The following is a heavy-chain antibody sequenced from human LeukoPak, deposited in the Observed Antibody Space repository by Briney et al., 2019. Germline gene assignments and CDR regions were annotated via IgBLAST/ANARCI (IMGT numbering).Heavy chain of an antibody. V-gene: IGHV1-8*01. CDR1: GYTFTSYD. Sequence: ASVKVSCKASGYTFTSYDINWVRQATGQGLEWMGWMNPNSDNTGYAQKFQGRVTMTRNTSISTAYMELSSLRSEDTAVYYCARGIAAAGIVWFDPWGQGTLVTVSS. D-gene: IGHD6-13*01. CDR2: MNPNSDNT. J-gene: IGHJ5*02. CDR3: ARGIAAAGIVWFDP.